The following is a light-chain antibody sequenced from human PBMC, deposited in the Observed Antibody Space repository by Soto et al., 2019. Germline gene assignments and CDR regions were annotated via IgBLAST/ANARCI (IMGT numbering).Light chain of an antibody. CDR2: EVS. V-gene: IGLV2-8*01. J-gene: IGLJ1*01. Sequence: QSVLPQPPSASGSPGQSVTISCTGTSSDVGGYNYVSWYQQHPGKAPKLMIYEVSKRPSGVPDRFSGSKSGNTASLTVSGLQAEDEADYYGSSYAGSNNPYVFGTGTKVTVL. CDR1: SSDVGGYNY. CDR3: SSYAGSNNPYV.